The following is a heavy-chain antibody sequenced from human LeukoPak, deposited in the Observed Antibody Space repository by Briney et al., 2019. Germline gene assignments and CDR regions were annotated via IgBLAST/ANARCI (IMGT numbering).Heavy chain of an antibody. V-gene: IGHV3-21*01. J-gene: IGHJ6*03. CDR1: GFTFSSYS. CDR3: ARAAIAAARIYYYMDV. Sequence: GGSLRLSRTASGFTFSSYSMNWVRQAPGKGLEWVSSISTSSSYIYYADSVKGRFTISRDNAENSLYLQMNSLRAEDTAVYYCARAAIAAARIYYYMDVWGKGTTVTVSS. D-gene: IGHD6-13*01. CDR2: ISTSSSYI.